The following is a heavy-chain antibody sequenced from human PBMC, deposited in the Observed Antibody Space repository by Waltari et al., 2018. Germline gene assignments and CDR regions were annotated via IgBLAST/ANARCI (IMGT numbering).Heavy chain of an antibody. V-gene: IGHV3-74*01. CDR3: ARGGGSLDY. CDR1: GFTFTPSS. CDR2: INSEGSLI. J-gene: IGHJ4*02. D-gene: IGHD3-10*01. Sequence: EVQLVESGGGLVRPGGSLRPSCAPSGFTFTPSSMHWVRQAPGKGLVWVERINSEGSLISYAASVKGRFTISRDNAKNTLYLQMNSLRAEDTAVYYCARGGGSLDYWGQGTQVTVSS.